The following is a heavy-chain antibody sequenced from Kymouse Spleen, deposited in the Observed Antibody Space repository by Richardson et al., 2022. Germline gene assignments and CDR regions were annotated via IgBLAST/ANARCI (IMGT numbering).Heavy chain of an antibody. CDR3: AKDRIL**YQLL*RLLLRYGR. D-gene: IGHD2-2*02. J-gene: IGHJ6*02. Sequence: EVQLVESGGGLVQPGRSLRLSCAASGFTFDDYAMHWVRQAPGKGLEWVSGISWNSGSIGYADSVKGRFTISRDNAKNSLYLQMNSLRAEDTALYYCAKDRIL**YQLL*RLLLRYGRLGPRDHGHRLL. CDR2: ISWNSGSI. CDR1: GFTFDDYA. V-gene: IGHV3-9*01.